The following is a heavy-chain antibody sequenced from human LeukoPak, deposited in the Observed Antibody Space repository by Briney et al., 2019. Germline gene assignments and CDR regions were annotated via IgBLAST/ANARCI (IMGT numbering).Heavy chain of an antibody. Sequence: SVKVSCKASGGTFSSYAISWVRQAPGQGVEWMGGIIPIFGTANYAQKFQGRVTITADKSTSTAYMELSSLRSEDTAVYYCASALLRYFDWLSYYFDYWGQGTLVTVSS. V-gene: IGHV1-69*06. CDR3: ASALLRYFDWLSYYFDY. J-gene: IGHJ4*02. D-gene: IGHD3-9*01. CDR2: IIPIFGTA. CDR1: GGTFSSYA.